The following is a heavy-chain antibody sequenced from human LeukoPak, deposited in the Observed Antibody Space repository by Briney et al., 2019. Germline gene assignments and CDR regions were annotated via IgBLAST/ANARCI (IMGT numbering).Heavy chain of an antibody. CDR1: GGTFSSYA. D-gene: IGHD3-3*01. CDR2: IIPILGIA. Sequence: SVKVSCKASGGTFSSYAISWVRQAPGQGLEWMGRIIPILGIANYAQKFQGRVTITADKSTSTAYMELSSLRSEDTAVNYCARFVDFWSGSYFDYWGQGTLVTVSS. J-gene: IGHJ4*02. V-gene: IGHV1-69*04. CDR3: ARFVDFWSGSYFDY.